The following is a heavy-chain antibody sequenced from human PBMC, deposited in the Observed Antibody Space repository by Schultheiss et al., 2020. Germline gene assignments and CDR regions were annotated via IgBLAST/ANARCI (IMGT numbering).Heavy chain of an antibody. CDR1: GGSISSSSYY. Sequence: TLSLTCTVSGGSISSSSYYWGGIRQPPGKGLEWIGSIYYSVSTYYNPSLKSRVTISLDASKNQFSLKLGSVTAADTAVYYCARGGGWYGEVDNWRQGTLVTVSS. D-gene: IGHD6-19*01. V-gene: IGHV4-39*07. J-gene: IGHJ4*02. CDR2: IYYSVST. CDR3: ARGGGWYGEVDN.